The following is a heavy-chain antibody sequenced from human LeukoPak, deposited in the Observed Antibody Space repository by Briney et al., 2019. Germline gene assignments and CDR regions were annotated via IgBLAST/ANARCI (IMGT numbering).Heavy chain of an antibody. CDR2: IFYDGSTK. CDR3: ARDQAFYFSYADY. J-gene: IGHJ4*02. Sequence: GGSLRLSCAASGFTFNNYGIHWVRQAPGKGREGVAVIFYDGSTKHYADSVKGRFTISRDNSKDTVYLQMDSLRAEDTALYYCARDQAFYFSYADYWGQGTLVTVSS. D-gene: IGHD2-2*01. V-gene: IGHV3-33*01. CDR1: GFTFNNYG.